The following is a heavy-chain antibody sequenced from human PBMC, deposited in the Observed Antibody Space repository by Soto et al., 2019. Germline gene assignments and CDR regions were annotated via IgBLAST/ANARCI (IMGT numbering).Heavy chain of an antibody. Sequence: QITLKESGPTLVKPTQTLTLTCTFSGFSLTTSGVGVGWTRQPPGKALEWLALINWNGDKRIIPSLRGRLAITRDTSRNQVVLTLTNVDPVDTGTYYCSHILHWGLHDYWGQGTLVTVSS. CDR3: SHILHWGLHDY. CDR2: INWNGDK. V-gene: IGHV2-5*01. D-gene: IGHD7-27*01. CDR1: GFSLTTSGVG. J-gene: IGHJ4*02.